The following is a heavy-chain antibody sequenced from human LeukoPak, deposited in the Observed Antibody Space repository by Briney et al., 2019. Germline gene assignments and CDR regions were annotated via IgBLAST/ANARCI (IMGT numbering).Heavy chain of an antibody. Sequence: SETLSLTCSVSGYSINSGYFWGWIRQPPEKGLEWIGTISHSGSTYFNPSLTSRVTISLDTSSNQFSLNLSSVAATDTAVYYCARALAGYCSSTSCPHIRQYNWFDPWGQGTLVTVSS. V-gene: IGHV4-38-2*02. CDR2: ISHSGST. CDR1: GYSINSGYF. D-gene: IGHD2-2*01. CDR3: ARALAGYCSSTSCPHIRQYNWFDP. J-gene: IGHJ5*02.